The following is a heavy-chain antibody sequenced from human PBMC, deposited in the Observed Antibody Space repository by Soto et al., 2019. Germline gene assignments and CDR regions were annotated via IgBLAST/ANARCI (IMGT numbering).Heavy chain of an antibody. CDR3: AGEVGSYGRSSAFDI. D-gene: IGHD1-26*01. Sequence: SETLSLTCNVSGGSISTYYWSWIRQPAGMGLEWIGGKDITGRTYYHPSLRCRVTISVDTSKNQFSLKLSSVTAADTAVYYGAGEVGSYGRSSAFDIWGQGTMVTVSS. V-gene: IGHV4-59*05. CDR1: GGSISTYY. CDR2: KDITGRT. J-gene: IGHJ3*02.